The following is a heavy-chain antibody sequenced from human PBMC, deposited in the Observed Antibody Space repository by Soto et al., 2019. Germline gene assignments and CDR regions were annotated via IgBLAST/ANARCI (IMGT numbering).Heavy chain of an antibody. CDR2: IYPGDSDT. J-gene: IGHJ3*01. V-gene: IGHV5-51*01. D-gene: IGHD1-26*01. CDR3: ASPRYSGSYYDAFDL. CDR1: GYSFTTYW. Sequence: PGESLKISCKGSGYSFTTYWIGWARQMPGKGLEWTGIIYPGDSDTRYGPSFRGQVTISADKSISTAYLQWSSLKASDTAMYYCASPRYSGSYYDAFDLWGQGTMVTVSS.